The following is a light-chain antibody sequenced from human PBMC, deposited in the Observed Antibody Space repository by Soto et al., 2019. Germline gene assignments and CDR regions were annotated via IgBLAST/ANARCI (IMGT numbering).Light chain of an antibody. CDR1: QSIRSER. Sequence: EIVLTQSPDTLSLSPGERATLSCRASQSIRSERLAWYQQKPGQAPRLVIFDASNRASGMPERFSGSGSGTDFTLTIARLEPEDFAVYYCQEYDGAPITFGLGTDWRLN. J-gene: IGKJ5*01. V-gene: IGKV3-20*01. CDR2: DAS. CDR3: QEYDGAPIT.